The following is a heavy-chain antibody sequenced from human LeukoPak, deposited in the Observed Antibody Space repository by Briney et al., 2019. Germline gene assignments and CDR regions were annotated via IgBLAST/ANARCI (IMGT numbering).Heavy chain of an antibody. CDR1: GFTFSNYA. CDR3: AKNRGQQLTYYFDY. Sequence: GGSLRLSCAASGFTFSNYAMTWVRQAPGKGLEWVSTISGSGGSTYYADSVKGRFTISRDNSKNTLYLQMNSLRAEDTAVYYCAKNRGQQLTYYFDYWGQGTLVTVSS. CDR2: ISGSGGST. J-gene: IGHJ4*02. D-gene: IGHD6-13*01. V-gene: IGHV3-23*01.